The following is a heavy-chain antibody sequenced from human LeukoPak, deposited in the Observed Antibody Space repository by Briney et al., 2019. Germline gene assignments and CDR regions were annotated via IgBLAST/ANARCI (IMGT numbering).Heavy chain of an antibody. J-gene: IGHJ3*02. V-gene: IGHV1-46*01. CDR2: INPSGGST. CDR3: AKEGPAHIVVVTAMAAFDI. D-gene: IGHD2-21*02. Sequence: GPVKVSCKASGYTFTSYYMHWVRQAPGQGLEWMGIINPSGGSTSYAQKFQGRVTMTRDTSTSTVYMELSSLRSEDTAVYYCAKEGPAHIVVVTAMAAFDIWGQGTMVTVSS. CDR1: GYTFTSYY.